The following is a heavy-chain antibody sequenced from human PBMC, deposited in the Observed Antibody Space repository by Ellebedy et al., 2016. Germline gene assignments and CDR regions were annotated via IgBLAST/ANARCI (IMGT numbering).Heavy chain of an antibody. CDR3: ARGQWLDQY. V-gene: IGHV4-34*01. Sequence: SETLSLXCAVYGGSLSGYFWSWIRQSPGKGLEWIGEVSHSGSTKYNPSLQSRVTISIDTSKNQFSLKLRSVTATDTAVYYCARGQWLDQYWGQGTLVTVSS. CDR1: GGSLSGYF. D-gene: IGHD5-12*01. CDR2: VSHSGST. J-gene: IGHJ4*02.